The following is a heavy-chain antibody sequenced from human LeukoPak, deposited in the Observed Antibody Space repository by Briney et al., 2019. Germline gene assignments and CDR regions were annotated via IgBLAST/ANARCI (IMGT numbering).Heavy chain of an antibody. D-gene: IGHD6-13*01. CDR2: INPNSGGT. CDR3: ARAVSHSSSWSYNWFDP. Sequence: ASVKVSCKASGYTFTGYYMHWVRQAPGQGLEWMGWINPNSGGTNYAQKFQGRVTMTRDTSISTAYMELSRLRSDDTAVYYCARAVSHSSSWSYNWFDPWGQGTLVTVSS. V-gene: IGHV1-2*02. CDR1: GYTFTGYY. J-gene: IGHJ5*02.